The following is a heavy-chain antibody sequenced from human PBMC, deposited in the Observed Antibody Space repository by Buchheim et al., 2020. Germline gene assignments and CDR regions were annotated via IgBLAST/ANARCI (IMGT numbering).Heavy chain of an antibody. Sequence: EVRLVESGGGLVQPGGSLRLSCAASGFTFSSYWMHWVRQAPGKGLVWVSRINSDGSSTSYADSVKGRFTISRDNAKNTLYLQMNSLRAEDTAVYYCARDRPSSYYYDSSGPNWFDPWGQGT. D-gene: IGHD3-22*01. J-gene: IGHJ5*02. CDR3: ARDRPSSYYYDSSGPNWFDP. CDR2: INSDGSST. V-gene: IGHV3-74*01. CDR1: GFTFSSYW.